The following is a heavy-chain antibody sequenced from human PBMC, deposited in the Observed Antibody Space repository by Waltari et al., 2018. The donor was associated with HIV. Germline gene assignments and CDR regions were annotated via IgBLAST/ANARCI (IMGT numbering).Heavy chain of an antibody. V-gene: IGHV3-48*03. J-gene: IGHJ5*01. Sequence: EVRLVESGGGLVQPGGSLRLSCAASGFRHSSYEMNWGRQAPGKGLEWISYISNSGSPIYYAGSVRGRFTISRDSDKNSLFLQMNSLRVEDTAVYYCARGWFDSWGQGTMVTVSS. CDR2: ISNSGSPI. CDR1: GFRHSSYE. CDR3: ARGWFDS.